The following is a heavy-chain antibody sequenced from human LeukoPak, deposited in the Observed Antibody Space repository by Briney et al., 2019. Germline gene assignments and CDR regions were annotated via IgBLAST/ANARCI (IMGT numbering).Heavy chain of an antibody. CDR1: GYSFTSYW. V-gene: IGHV5-51*01. CDR3: ARQDYYGSGSYYLGPKFDP. D-gene: IGHD3-10*01. J-gene: IGHJ5*02. Sequence: GESLKISCKGSGYSFTSYWIGWVRQMPGKGLEWMGIIYPGDSDTRYSPSFQGQVTISADKSISTAYLQWSSLKGSDTAMYYCARQDYYGSGSYYLGPKFDPWGQGTLVTVSS. CDR2: IYPGDSDT.